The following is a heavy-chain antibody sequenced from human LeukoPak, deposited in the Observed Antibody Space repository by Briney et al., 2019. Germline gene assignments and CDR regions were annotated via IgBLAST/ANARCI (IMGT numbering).Heavy chain of an antibody. V-gene: IGHV3-73*01. CDR3: TRVGYCDGGSCYSDY. Sequence: GGSLRLSCAASGFTFSGSAMHWVRQAPGKGLEWVCRIRSKANSYATAYAASLKGTFPISRDDSKNTAYVTMICLKTEDTAVYYCTRVGYCDGGSCYSDYWGQGTLVTVSS. D-gene: IGHD2-15*01. CDR2: IRSKANSYAT. J-gene: IGHJ4*02. CDR1: GFTFSGSA.